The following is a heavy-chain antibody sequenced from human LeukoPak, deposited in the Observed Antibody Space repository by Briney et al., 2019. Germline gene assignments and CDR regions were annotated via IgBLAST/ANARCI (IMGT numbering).Heavy chain of an antibody. J-gene: IGHJ5*02. CDR3: SREFGGYCSSTSCYGWFDP. V-gene: IGHV3-30*02. CDR2: IRNDGNKK. Sequence: GGSLRLSCVASGFTFSTSGMHWVRQSPGKGLDWVAFIRNDGNKKNYAESVKGRFTISRDNSKNTLYLQMDSLSAEDMAVYYCSREFGGYCSSTSCYGWFDPWGQGTLVTVSS. CDR1: GFTFSTSG. D-gene: IGHD2-2*01.